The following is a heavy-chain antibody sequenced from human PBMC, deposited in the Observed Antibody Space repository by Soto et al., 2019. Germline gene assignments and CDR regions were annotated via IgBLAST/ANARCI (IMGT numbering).Heavy chain of an antibody. CDR1: GFTFSSYW. CDR2: IKQDGSEK. V-gene: IGHV3-7*03. Sequence: PGGSLRLSCAASGFTFSSYWMSWVRQAPGKGLEWVANIKQDGSEKYYVDSVKGRFTISRDNAKNSLYLQMNSLRAEDTAVYYCARVPLSNYYYGMDVWGQGTTVTVSS. J-gene: IGHJ6*02. CDR3: ARVPLSNYYYGMDV.